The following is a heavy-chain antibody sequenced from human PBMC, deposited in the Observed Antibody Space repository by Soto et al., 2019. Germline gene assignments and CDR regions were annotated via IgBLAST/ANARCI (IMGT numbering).Heavy chain of an antibody. V-gene: IGHV3-9*01. CDR3: AKDGSGGRGLA. Sequence: EVQLVESGGGLVQPGRSLRLSCAASGFTFDDYAMHWVRQAPGKGLEWVSGISWNSGNIGYAESVKGRFTISRDNAKNSLYLQMNSLRAEDKALYYCAKDGSGGRGLAWGQGTLVTVSS. CDR2: ISWNSGNI. J-gene: IGHJ4*02. CDR1: GFTFDDYA. D-gene: IGHD3-10*01.